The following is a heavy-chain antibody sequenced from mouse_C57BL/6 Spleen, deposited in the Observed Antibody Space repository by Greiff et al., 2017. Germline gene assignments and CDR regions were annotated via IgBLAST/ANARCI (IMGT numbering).Heavy chain of an antibody. J-gene: IGHJ4*01. D-gene: IGHD1-1*01. V-gene: IGHV14-4*01. CDR2: IDPGNGDT. CDR1: GFNIKDDC. Sequence: VQLQQSGAELVRPGASVKLSCTASGFNIKDDCMHWVKQRPEQGLEWIGWIDPGNGDTKYASKFQGKDTLTADTSSNTAYLQLSSLTSEDTAVYYCTLYYYASSRRYYVMGYWGQGTSVTVSS. CDR3: TLYYYASSRRYYVMGY.